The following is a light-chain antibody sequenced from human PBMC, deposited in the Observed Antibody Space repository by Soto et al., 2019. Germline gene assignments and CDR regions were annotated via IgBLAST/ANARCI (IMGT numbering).Light chain of an antibody. CDR3: QSYDSSRSGSV. Sequence: QPVLTQPPSVSGAPGQRVTISCTGSSSNIGAGYDVHWYQQLPGTAPKLLIYGNSNRPSGVPDRFSGSKSGTSASLAITGLQDEDEADYYCQSYDSSRSGSVFGGGTKLTVL. J-gene: IGLJ3*02. CDR1: SSNIGAGYD. CDR2: GNS. V-gene: IGLV1-40*01.